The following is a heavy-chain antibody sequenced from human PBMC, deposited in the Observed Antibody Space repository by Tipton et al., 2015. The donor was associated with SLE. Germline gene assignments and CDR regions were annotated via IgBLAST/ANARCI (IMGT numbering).Heavy chain of an antibody. Sequence: TLSLTCTVSGGSISSGSYYWSWIRQPAGKGLEWIGHIYTSGSTNYTPSLKSRVTISVDTSKNQFSLKLSSVTAADTAVYYCARVPVYGDGYFDYWGQGTLVTVSS. V-gene: IGHV4-61*09. CDR3: ARVPVYGDGYFDY. D-gene: IGHD4-17*01. J-gene: IGHJ4*02. CDR1: GGSISSGSYY. CDR2: IYTSGST.